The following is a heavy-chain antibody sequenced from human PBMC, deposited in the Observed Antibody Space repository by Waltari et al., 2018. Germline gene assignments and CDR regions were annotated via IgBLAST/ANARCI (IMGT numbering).Heavy chain of an antibody. D-gene: IGHD3-10*01. Sequence: QVQLQQWGAGLLKPSETLSLTCAVYGGSFSGYYWSWIRQPPGKGLEWIGEIKHSGSTNYTPSLKSRVTISVDTSKNQFSLKLSSVTAADTAVYYCARAPISYGSGSYYNSWGQGTLVTVSS. CDR1: GGSFSGYY. V-gene: IGHV4-34*01. CDR3: ARAPISYGSGSYYNS. CDR2: IKHSGST. J-gene: IGHJ5*02.